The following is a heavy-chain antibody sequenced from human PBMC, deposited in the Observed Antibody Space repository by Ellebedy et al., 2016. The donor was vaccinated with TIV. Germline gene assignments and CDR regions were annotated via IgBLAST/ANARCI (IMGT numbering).Heavy chain of an antibody. J-gene: IGHJ4*02. CDR2: ISFDGSNK. CDR3: ARATAGFDY. CDR1: GFTFSTYV. Sequence: GESLKISCAVSGFTFSTYVIHWVRQAPGKGLEWVALISFDGSNKYYADSVKGRFTISRDNSKSTLYLQMNSLRAEDTAVYYCARATAGFDYWGQGTLVTVSS. D-gene: IGHD1-1*01. V-gene: IGHV3-30-3*01.